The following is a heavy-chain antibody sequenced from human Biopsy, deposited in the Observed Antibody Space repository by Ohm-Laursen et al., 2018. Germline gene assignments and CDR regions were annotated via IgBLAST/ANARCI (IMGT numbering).Heavy chain of an antibody. CDR2: IYTSGIT. CDR1: GGSLSSYS. V-gene: IGHV4-4*07. D-gene: IGHD1-14*01. Sequence: SDTRSLTCTASGGSLSSYSWSWIRQPAGKGLEWIGQIYTSGITNYNPSLKSRVTMSVDTSKNKFSLRVSSVTAADTAVYYCARDRDRRGWFDPWGQGTLVTVSS. CDR3: ARDRDRRGWFDP. J-gene: IGHJ5*02.